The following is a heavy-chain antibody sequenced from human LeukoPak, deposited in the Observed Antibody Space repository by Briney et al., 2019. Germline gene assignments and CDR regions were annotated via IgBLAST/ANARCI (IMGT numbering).Heavy chain of an antibody. CDR2: INSDGNTT. V-gene: IGHV3-74*01. J-gene: IGHJ4*02. CDR3: ARRVPSQVITDYFDY. D-gene: IGHD1-1*01. Sequence: GGSLRLSCAASGFTFSSYWMHWVRQAPGKGLVWVSRINSDGNTTNYADSVKGRFTISRDNAKNTLYLQMNSLRAEDTAVYYCARRVPSQVITDYFDYWGQGTLVTVSS. CDR1: GFTFSSYW.